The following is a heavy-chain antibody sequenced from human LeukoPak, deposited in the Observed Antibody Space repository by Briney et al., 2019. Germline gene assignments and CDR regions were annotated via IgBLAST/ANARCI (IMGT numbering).Heavy chain of an antibody. CDR2: ISSSGSTI. D-gene: IGHD6-19*01. J-gene: IGHJ4*02. CDR1: GFTLSSYE. CDR3: ARDSSGWYYFDY. V-gene: IGHV3-48*03. Sequence: GGSLRLSCAASGFTLSSYEMNWVRQAPGKGLEWVSYISSSGSTIYYADSVKGRFTISRDNAKNSLYLQMNSLRAEDTAVYYCARDSSGWYYFDYWGQGTLVTVSS.